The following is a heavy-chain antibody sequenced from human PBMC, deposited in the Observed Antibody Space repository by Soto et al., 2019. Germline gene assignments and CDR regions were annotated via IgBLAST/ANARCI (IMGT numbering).Heavy chain of an antibody. J-gene: IGHJ4*02. CDR1: GFSLIARGVG. CDR2: IYWNDDK. D-gene: IGHD3-16*01. V-gene: IGHV2-5*01. CDR3: AHSPWGAAPDY. Sequence: SGPTLVNPTQTLTLTCSFSGFSLIARGVGVGCIRQPPGKALEWLAIIYWNDDKLYSPSLKSRLTITKDTAENQVVLTMTNMDPVDTATYFCAHSPWGAAPDYWGQGTVVTVSS.